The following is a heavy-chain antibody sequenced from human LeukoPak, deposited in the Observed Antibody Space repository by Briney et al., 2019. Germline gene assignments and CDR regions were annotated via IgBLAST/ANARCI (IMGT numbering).Heavy chain of an antibody. J-gene: IGHJ4*02. CDR1: GGSISSSNW. D-gene: IGHD2-2*01. CDR2: IKQDGSEK. CDR3: ARDVRECSSTSCYPPYYFDY. V-gene: IGHV3-7*01. Sequence: ETLSLTCAVSGGSISSSNWWSWVRQPPGKGLEWVANIKQDGSEKYYVDSVKGRFTISRDNAKNSLYLQMNSLRAEDTAVYYCARDVRECSSTSCYPPYYFDYWGQGTLVTVSS.